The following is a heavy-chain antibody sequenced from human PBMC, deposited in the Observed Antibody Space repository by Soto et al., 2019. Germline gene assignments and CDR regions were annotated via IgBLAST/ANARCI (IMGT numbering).Heavy chain of an antibody. D-gene: IGHD1-1*01. CDR2: IYYSGST. Sequence: LSLTCTVSGGSVSSTSFYWSWIRQSPGKGLEWIGYIYYSGSTSYNPSLKSRVTISVDTSKNQFSLKLSSVTAADTAVYYCARDDTTSHAFDIWGQGTMVTVSS. CDR1: GGSVSSTSFY. CDR3: ARDDTTSHAFDI. V-gene: IGHV4-61*01. J-gene: IGHJ3*02.